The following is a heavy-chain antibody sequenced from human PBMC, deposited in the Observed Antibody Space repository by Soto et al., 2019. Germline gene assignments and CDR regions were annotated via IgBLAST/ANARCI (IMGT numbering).Heavy chain of an antibody. CDR3: ARPPDYYGSGSYYNSYYYGMDV. Sequence: SLRLSCASSGFTFSSYGMHWVRPAPGKGLEWVAVIWYDGSNKYYADSVKGRFTISRDNSKNTLYLQMNSLRAEDTAVYYCARPPDYYGSGSYYNSYYYGMDVWGQGTTVTVSS. CDR1: GFTFSSYG. V-gene: IGHV3-33*01. CDR2: IWYDGSNK. D-gene: IGHD3-10*01. J-gene: IGHJ6*02.